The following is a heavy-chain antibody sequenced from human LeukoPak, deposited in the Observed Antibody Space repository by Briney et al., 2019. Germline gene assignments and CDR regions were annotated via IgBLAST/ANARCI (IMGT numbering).Heavy chain of an antibody. V-gene: IGHV3-7*01. J-gene: IGHJ4*02. D-gene: IGHD3-10*01. CDR3: ARGSRGVSYFDY. CDR2: IKQDGSEK. CDR1: GFTFSRYW. Sequence: GGALRLSCAASGFTFSRYWMSWVRQAPGKGVEGVANIKQDGSEKYYVDSVKGRFTISRDNAKNSLYLQMNSLRAEDTAVYYCARGSRGVSYFDYWGQGTLVTVSS.